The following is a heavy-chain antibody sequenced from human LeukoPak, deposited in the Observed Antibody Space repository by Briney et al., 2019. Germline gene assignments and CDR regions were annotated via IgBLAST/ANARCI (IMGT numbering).Heavy chain of an antibody. CDR3: ARSPLALTIDFDY. J-gene: IGHJ4*02. V-gene: IGHV4-34*01. Sequence: SETLSLTCAVYGGSFSGYYWSWIRQPPGKGLEWIGEINHSGSTNYNPSLKSRVTISVDTSKNQFTLKLSSVTAADTAVYYCARSPLALTIDFDYWGQGTLVTVSS. CDR2: INHSGST. CDR1: GGSFSGYY.